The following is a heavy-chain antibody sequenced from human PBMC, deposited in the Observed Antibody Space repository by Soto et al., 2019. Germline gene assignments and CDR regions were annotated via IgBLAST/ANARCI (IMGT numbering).Heavy chain of an antibody. CDR3: ARDWASSSYYYVEYGMDV. Sequence: SETLSLTCSVSGDSIGNANYYWMWIRQTPGKGLEWIGYIYYNGKTYYNPSLKSRITISLDTSKNQFSLKLRSVTAADTAVYYCARDWASSSYYYVEYGMDVWGQGTTVTVSS. V-gene: IGHV4-30-4*01. CDR1: GDSIGNANYY. CDR2: IYYNGKT. D-gene: IGHD3-22*01. J-gene: IGHJ6*02.